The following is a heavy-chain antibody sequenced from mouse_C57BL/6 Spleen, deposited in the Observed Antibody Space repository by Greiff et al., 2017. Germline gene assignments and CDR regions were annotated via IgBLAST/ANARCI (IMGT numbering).Heavy chain of an antibody. CDR2: INPSNGGT. CDR1: GYTFTSYW. Sequence: QVQLQQPGTELVKPGASVKLSCKASGYTFTSYWMHWVKQRPGQGLEWIGNINPSNGGTNYNEKFKSKATLTVDKSSSTAYMQLSSLTSEDSAVXDCARGGYDGYYDAMDYWGQGTSVTVSS. V-gene: IGHV1-53*01. CDR3: ARGGYDGYYDAMDY. D-gene: IGHD2-2*01. J-gene: IGHJ4*01.